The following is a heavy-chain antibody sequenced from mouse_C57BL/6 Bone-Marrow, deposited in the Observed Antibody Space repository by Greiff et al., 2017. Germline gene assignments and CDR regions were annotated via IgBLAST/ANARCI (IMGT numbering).Heavy chain of an antibody. CDR1: GYTFTSYW. J-gene: IGHJ2*01. V-gene: IGHV1-55*01. CDR3: AREGFITTVVAVDY. CDR2: IYPGSGST. D-gene: IGHD1-1*01. Sequence: QVQLKQPGAELVKPGASVKMSCKASGYTFTSYWITWVKQRPGQGLEWIGDIYPGSGSTNYNEKFKSKATLTVDTSSSTAYMQLSSLTSEDSAVYDCAREGFITTVVAVDYWGQGTTLTVSS.